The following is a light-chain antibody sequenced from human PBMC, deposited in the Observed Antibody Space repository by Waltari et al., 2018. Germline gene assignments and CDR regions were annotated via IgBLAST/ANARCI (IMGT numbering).Light chain of an antibody. Sequence: QSALTQPASVSGSPGQSITISCTGTSSDVGAYNYVSWYQQHPGKAPKLMIFDVSNRPPGVSNRFSGAKSGTTASLTISGLQAEDEAGYYCSSYISSSTLELFGGGTSLTVL. CDR1: SSDVGAYNY. CDR3: SSYISSSTLEL. J-gene: IGLJ2*01. V-gene: IGLV2-14*03. CDR2: DVS.